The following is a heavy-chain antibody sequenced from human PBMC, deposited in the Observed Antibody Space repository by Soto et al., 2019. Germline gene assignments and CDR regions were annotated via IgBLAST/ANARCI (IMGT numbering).Heavy chain of an antibody. CDR2: ISGSGGST. CDR3: ARDTPGLRYFDWLLEGDYYYYYMDV. CDR1: GFTFATYA. V-gene: IGHV3-23*01. D-gene: IGHD3-9*01. J-gene: IGHJ6*03. Sequence: PGGSLRLSCAASGFTFATYAMSWVRQAPGQGLEWVSVISGSGGSTYYADSVKGRFTISRDNSKNTLYLQMNSLRAEDTAVYYCARDTPGLRYFDWLLEGDYYYYYMDVWGKGTTVTVSS.